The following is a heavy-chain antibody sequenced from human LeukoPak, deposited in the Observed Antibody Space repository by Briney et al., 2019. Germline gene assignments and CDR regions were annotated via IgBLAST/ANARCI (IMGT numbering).Heavy chain of an antibody. CDR1: GFTFSSYE. D-gene: IGHD1-26*01. J-gene: IGHJ4*02. CDR3: ARVLGIVGG. V-gene: IGHV3-48*03. Sequence: GGSLRLSCAASGFTFSSYEMNWVRQAPGKGLGWVSYISSSGTSMYYADSVKGRFTISRDNAKNSLYLQMNSLRADDTAVYYCARVLGIVGGRGQGTLVTVSS. CDR2: ISSSGTSM.